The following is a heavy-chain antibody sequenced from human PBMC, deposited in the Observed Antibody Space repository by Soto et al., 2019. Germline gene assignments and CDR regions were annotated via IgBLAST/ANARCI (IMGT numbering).Heavy chain of an antibody. V-gene: IGHV1-18*01. CDR3: ARGPNPSITMIVVGPDY. CDR2: ISAYNGNT. D-gene: IGHD3-22*01. Sequence: ASVKVSCKASGYTFTSYGISWVRQAPGQGLEWMGWISAYNGNTNYAQKLQGRVTMTTDTSTSTAYMELRSLRSDDTAVDYWARGPNPSITMIVVGPDYWGQGTLVTVSS. J-gene: IGHJ4*02. CDR1: GYTFTSYG.